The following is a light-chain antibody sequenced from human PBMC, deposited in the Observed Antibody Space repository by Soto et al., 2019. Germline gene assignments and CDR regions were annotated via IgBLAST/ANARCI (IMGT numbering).Light chain of an antibody. CDR1: QSVSSY. V-gene: IGKV3-11*01. J-gene: IGKJ4*01. Sequence: EIVLTQSPATLSLSPGERATLSCSASQSVSSYLAWYQQKPGQAPRLLIYDASNRATGIPARFSGSGSGTDFTLTISSIEPEDFAVYYCQQRSNWPPALTFGGGTKVEIK. CDR2: DAS. CDR3: QQRSNWPPALT.